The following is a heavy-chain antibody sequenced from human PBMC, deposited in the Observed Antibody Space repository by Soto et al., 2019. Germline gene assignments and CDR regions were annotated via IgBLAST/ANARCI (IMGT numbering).Heavy chain of an antibody. D-gene: IGHD3-10*01. J-gene: IGHJ5*02. CDR2: ISGSDGRT. CDR3: AKYYYASGSNWFDP. V-gene: IGHV3-23*01. Sequence: GGSLRLSCAASGFTLSISDMSWVRQAPGKGLEWISSISGSDGRTYYADSVKGRFTISRDNSKNTLYLQMSSLRVADTAVYYCAKYYYASGSNWFDPWGRGTLVTVSS. CDR1: GFTLSISD.